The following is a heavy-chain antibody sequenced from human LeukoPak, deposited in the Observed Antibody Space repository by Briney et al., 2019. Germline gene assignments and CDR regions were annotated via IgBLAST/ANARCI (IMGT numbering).Heavy chain of an antibody. CDR2: INHSGNT. J-gene: IGHJ3*02. CDR3: ARLNLPATVGAFDI. D-gene: IGHD2-2*01. CDR1: GGSFSGFS. V-gene: IGHV4-34*01. Sequence: SETLSLTCAVYGGSFSGFSWSWIRQPPGKGLQWIGEINHSGNTNYNPSLKSRVAMSVDTSKNQFSLKLNSVTAAETAVYYCARLNLPATVGAFDIWGQGTMVTVSS.